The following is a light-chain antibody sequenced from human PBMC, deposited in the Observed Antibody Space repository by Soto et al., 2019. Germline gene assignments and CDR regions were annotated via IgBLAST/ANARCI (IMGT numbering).Light chain of an antibody. V-gene: IGLV2-14*01. J-gene: IGLJ1*01. CDR2: EVS. CDR3: SSFTTSNTPHFV. CDR1: ISDVGGYNY. Sequence: QSALTQPASVSGSPGQSITISCTGTISDVGGYNYVSWFQQHPGRAPKLMIYEVSNRPSGVSNRFSGSKSGTTASLSISGLQAEDEADYYCSSFTTSNTPHFVFGTGTKLTVL.